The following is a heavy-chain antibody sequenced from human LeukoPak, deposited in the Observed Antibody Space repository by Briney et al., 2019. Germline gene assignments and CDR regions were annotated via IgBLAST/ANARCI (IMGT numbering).Heavy chain of an antibody. D-gene: IGHD3-10*01. Sequence: TGGSLRLSCAASGFTFSDYYMSWIRQAPGKGLEWVSYISSSGSTIYYADSVKGRFTISRDNAKNSLYLQMNSLRAEDTAVYYCARYRVYGSGDKQLDAFDIWGQGTMVTVSS. V-gene: IGHV3-11*01. CDR1: GFTFSDYY. J-gene: IGHJ3*02. CDR3: ARYRVYGSGDKQLDAFDI. CDR2: ISSSGSTI.